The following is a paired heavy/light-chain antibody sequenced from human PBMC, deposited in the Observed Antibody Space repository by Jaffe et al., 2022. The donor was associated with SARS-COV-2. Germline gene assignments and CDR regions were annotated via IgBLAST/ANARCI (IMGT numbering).Heavy chain of an antibody. V-gene: IGHV3-48*02. J-gene: IGHJ5*02. CDR1: GFTFSIHA. CDR3: AGGRAPYNWFDP. Sequence: EVQLVESGGGLVQPGGSLRLSCAASGFTFSIHAMNWVRQAPGKGLEWVSYIGNSDTTISYADSVKGRFTISRDNAKNSLYLQMNSLTDEDTAVYYCAGGRAPYNWFDPWGQGTLVTVSS. CDR2: IGNSDTTI. D-gene: IGHD3-10*01.
Light chain of an antibody. V-gene: IGLV8-61*01. CDR1: SGSVSTSYY. CDR2: GTK. J-gene: IGLJ3*02. Sequence: QTVVTQEPSFSVSPGGTVTLTCGLSSGSVSTSYYPSWYQQTPGQAPRTLIYGTKIRSSGVPDRFSGSILGNKAALTITGAQTDDESDYYCVLYMGSGLWVFGGGTKLTVL. CDR3: VLYMGSGLWV.